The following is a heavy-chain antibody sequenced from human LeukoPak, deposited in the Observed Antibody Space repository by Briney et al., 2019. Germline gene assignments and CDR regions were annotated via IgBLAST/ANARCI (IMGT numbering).Heavy chain of an antibody. V-gene: IGHV4-39*01. CDR1: GGSITSSSF. J-gene: IGHJ3*02. D-gene: IGHD1-26*01. CDR2: ISYSANT. Sequence: SETLSLTCTVSGGSITSSSFWGWIRQPPGKGLRWIGTISYSANTYYNPSLKSRVTISVDTSQNQFSLKLTSVTAADTAIYYCGRTPNLGAHAAFDIWGQGTMVTVSS. CDR3: GRTPNLGAHAAFDI.